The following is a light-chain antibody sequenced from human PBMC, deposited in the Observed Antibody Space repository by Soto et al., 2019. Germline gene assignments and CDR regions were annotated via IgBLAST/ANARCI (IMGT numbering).Light chain of an antibody. J-gene: IGLJ2*01. Sequence: QAVVTQEPSLTVSPGGTVTLTCASSTVAVTSGHYPNWFQQKPGQAPRALIYSTNKKHSWTPARVSGSLLGGKAALTLSGVQPEDEAEYYCLLYYGGAQPVVFGGGTQLTVL. CDR2: STN. V-gene: IGLV7-43*01. CDR1: TVAVTSGHY. CDR3: LLYYGGAQPVV.